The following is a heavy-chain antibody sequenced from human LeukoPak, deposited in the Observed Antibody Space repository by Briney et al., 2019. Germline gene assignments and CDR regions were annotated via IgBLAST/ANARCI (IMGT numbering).Heavy chain of an antibody. J-gene: IGHJ4*02. CDR3: ARGVTVTTPPDY. Sequence: GGSVRLSCAASGFTVSNYAMHWVRQAPGKGLEWVSGISWNSGSIGYADSVKGRFTISRDNAKNSLYLQMNSLRAEDTAVYYCARGVTVTTPPDYWGQGTLVTVSS. CDR1: GFTVSNYA. D-gene: IGHD4-17*01. CDR2: ISWNSGSI. V-gene: IGHV3-9*01.